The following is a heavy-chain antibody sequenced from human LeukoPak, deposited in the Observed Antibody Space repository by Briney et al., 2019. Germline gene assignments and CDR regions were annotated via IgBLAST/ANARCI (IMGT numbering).Heavy chain of an antibody. CDR1: GFTFSSYG. CDR3: ASPGGAVVTYDAFDI. Sequence: GGSLRLSCAASGFTFSSYGMHWVRQAPGKGLEWVAFIRYDGSNKYYADSVKGRFTISRDNSKNTLYLQMNSLRAEDTAVYYCASPGGAVVTYDAFDIWGQGTMVTVSS. CDR2: IRYDGSNK. V-gene: IGHV3-30*02. D-gene: IGHD4-23*01. J-gene: IGHJ3*02.